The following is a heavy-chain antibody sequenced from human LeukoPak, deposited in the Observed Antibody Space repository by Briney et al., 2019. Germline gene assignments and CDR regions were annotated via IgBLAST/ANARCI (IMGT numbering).Heavy chain of an antibody. D-gene: IGHD2-2*01. CDR1: GGSISSSSYY. Sequence: PSETLSLTCTVSGGSISSSSYYWGWIRQPPGKGLEWIGSIYYSGSTYYNPSLKSRVTISVDTSKNQFSLKLSSVTPEDTAVYCCARRLTQYDCFDPWGQGILVTVSS. J-gene: IGHJ5*02. CDR3: ARRLTQYDCFDP. V-gene: IGHV4-39*01. CDR2: IYYSGST.